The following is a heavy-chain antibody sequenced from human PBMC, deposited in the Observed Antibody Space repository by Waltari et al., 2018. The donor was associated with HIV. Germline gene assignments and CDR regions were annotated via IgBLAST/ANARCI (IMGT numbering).Heavy chain of an antibody. CDR3: AKVGSSGPLDH. D-gene: IGHD6-19*01. CDR1: GFTFSSFA. Sequence: QVHLVESGGGVVQPGRSLRLSCVASGFTFSSFAMHWVRQTPGKGLEWLAGIWYDGSNENYADSVKGRFTISRDNSMDTIYLEMMSLRADDTAKYYCAKVGSSGPLDHWGQGTLVTVSP. J-gene: IGHJ4*02. V-gene: IGHV3-33*08. CDR2: IWYDGSNE.